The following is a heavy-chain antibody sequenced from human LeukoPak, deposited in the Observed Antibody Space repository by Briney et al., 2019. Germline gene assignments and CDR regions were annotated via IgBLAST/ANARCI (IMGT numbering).Heavy chain of an antibody. V-gene: IGHV3-21*01. Sequence: GGSLRLSCAASGFTFSSYSMNWVRQAPGKGLEWVSSISSSSSYIYYADSVKGRFPISRDNAKNSLYLQKNSLRAEDTAVYYCARLDCSSSSCYQYGMDVWGQGTTVTVSS. CDR3: ARLDCSSSSCYQYGMDV. CDR2: ISSSSSYI. J-gene: IGHJ6*02. CDR1: GFTFSSYS. D-gene: IGHD2-2*01.